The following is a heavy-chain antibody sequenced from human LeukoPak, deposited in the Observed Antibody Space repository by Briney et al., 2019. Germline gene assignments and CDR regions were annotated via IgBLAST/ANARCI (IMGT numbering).Heavy chain of an antibody. J-gene: IGHJ4*02. Sequence: PGGSLRLSCAASGLTFSSYAMHWVRQAPGKGLEWVAVISYDGSNKYYADSVKGRFTISRDNSKNTLYLQMNSLRAEDTAVYYCAKALIRMEPPRYWGQGTLVTVSS. CDR2: ISYDGSNK. CDR1: GLTFSSYA. D-gene: IGHD1-26*01. V-gene: IGHV3-30*04. CDR3: AKALIRMEPPRY.